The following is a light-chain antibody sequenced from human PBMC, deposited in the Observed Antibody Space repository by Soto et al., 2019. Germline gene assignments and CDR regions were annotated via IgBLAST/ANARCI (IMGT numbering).Light chain of an antibody. Sequence: IQMTQSPSSLSASVGDRVTITCQASQDIAKNLNWYQQKPGKAPKLLIYDASSLQTGVPSRFSGVGSATPCTFTSSILQSEDIATYYCQQYDNLRPITFGQGTRMEIK. V-gene: IGKV1-33*01. CDR1: QDIAKN. CDR3: QQYDNLRPIT. J-gene: IGKJ5*01. CDR2: DAS.